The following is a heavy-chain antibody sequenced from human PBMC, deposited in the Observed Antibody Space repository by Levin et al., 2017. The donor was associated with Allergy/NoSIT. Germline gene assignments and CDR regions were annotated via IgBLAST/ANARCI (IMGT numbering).Heavy chain of an antibody. D-gene: IGHD3-3*01. Sequence: SETLSLTCTVSGGSISSSSYYWGWIRQPPGKGLEWIGSIYYSGSTYYNPSLKSRVTISVDTSKNQFSLKLSSVTAADTAVYYCARSQPNYYDFWSGSKSRDYYYGMDVWGQGTTVTVSS. CDR3: ARSQPNYYDFWSGSKSRDYYYGMDV. CDR2: IYYSGST. J-gene: IGHJ6*02. V-gene: IGHV4-39*01. CDR1: GGSISSSSYY.